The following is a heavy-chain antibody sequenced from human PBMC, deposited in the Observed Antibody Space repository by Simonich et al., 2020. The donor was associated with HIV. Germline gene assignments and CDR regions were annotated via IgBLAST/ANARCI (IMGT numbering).Heavy chain of an antibody. CDR1: GGSFSGYY. CDR3: ARRDRELILYFDY. J-gene: IGHJ4*02. V-gene: IGHV4-34*01. Sequence: QVQLQQWGAGLLKPSETLSLTCAVYGGSFSGYYWSCIRQPPGKGLEWFGEINHSGNTNYKSSLNSRATISVDKSKNQFSLKLSSVTDADTAIYYCARRDRELILYFDYWGQGNLVTVSS. D-gene: IGHD3-3*01. CDR2: INHSGNT.